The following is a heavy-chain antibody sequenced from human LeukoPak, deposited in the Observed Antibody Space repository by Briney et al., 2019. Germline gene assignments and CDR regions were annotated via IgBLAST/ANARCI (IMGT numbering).Heavy chain of an antibody. Sequence: TGGSLRLSCAASGFTFSSYWMSWVRQAPGKGLEWVANIKQDGSEKYYVDSVKGRFTISRDNAKKSMYLQMNSLRAEDTAVYYCAKDDYYDTSGYRDWGQGTLVTVSS. D-gene: IGHD3-22*01. V-gene: IGHV3-7*01. J-gene: IGHJ4*02. CDR2: IKQDGSEK. CDR1: GFTFSSYW. CDR3: AKDDYYDTSGYRD.